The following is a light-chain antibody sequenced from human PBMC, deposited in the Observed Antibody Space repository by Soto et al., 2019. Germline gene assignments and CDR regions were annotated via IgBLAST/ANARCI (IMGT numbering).Light chain of an antibody. CDR2: EVS. J-gene: IGLJ3*02. CDR3: SSYTSSSTLV. CDR1: SSDVVSYNY. Sequence: QSALTQPASVSGSPGQSITISCTGTSSDVVSYNYVSWYQQYPGKAPKLMIYEVSNRPSGVSSRFSGSKSGNTASLTISGLQAEDEADYYCSSYTSSSTLVFGGGTQLTVL. V-gene: IGLV2-14*01.